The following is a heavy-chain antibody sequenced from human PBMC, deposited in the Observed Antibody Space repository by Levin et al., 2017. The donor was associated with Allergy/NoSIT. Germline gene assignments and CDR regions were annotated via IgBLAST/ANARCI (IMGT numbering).Heavy chain of an antibody. CDR2: ITSDGSSK. CDR3: AKGGDMDV. CDR1: GFSFSTYG. V-gene: IGHV3-30*18. D-gene: IGHD3-10*01. Sequence: QPGGSLRLSCAASGFSFSTYGIHWVRQAPGKGLEWVALITSDGSSKFFADSVKGRFTISRDNSKNTLHLQMSSLRPEDTAVYYCAKGGDMDVWGQGTTVTVSS. J-gene: IGHJ6*02.